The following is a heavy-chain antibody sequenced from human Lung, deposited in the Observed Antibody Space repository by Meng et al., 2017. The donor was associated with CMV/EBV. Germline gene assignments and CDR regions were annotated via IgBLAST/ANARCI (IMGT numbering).Heavy chain of an antibody. J-gene: IGHJ5*02. D-gene: IGHD3-22*01. Sequence: GESLKISCTASGFTFGDYAMSWVRQAPGKGLEWVGFIRSKAYGGTTEYAASVKGRFTISRDDSKSIAYLQMNSLKTEDTAVYYCTREPYYYDSSGYYYGFDPWGQGTXVTVYS. CDR1: GFTFGDYA. CDR3: TREPYYYDSSGYYYGFDP. V-gene: IGHV3-49*04. CDR2: IRSKAYGGTT.